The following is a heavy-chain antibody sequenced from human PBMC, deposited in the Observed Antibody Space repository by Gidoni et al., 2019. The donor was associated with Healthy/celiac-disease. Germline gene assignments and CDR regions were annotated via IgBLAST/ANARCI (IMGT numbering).Heavy chain of an antibody. V-gene: IGHV3-15*01. J-gene: IGHJ6*03. D-gene: IGHD6-13*01. CDR2: IKSKTDGGTT. CDR1: GFTFSNAW. CDR3: TTDLSSSSWYDYYYYMDV. Sequence: EVQLVESGGGLVKPGGSLRLSCAASGFTFSNAWMSWVRQAPGKGLEWVVRIKSKTDGGTTDYAAPVKGRFTISRDDSKNTLYLQMNSLKTEDTAVYYCTTDLSSSSWYDYYYYMDVWGKGTTVTVSS.